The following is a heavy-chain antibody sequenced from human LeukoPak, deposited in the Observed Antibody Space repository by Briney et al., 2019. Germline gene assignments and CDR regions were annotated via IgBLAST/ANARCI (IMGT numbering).Heavy chain of an antibody. Sequence: PSETLSLTCTVSCGSISSYYWSWIRQPPGKGLKWIGYIYYSGSTNYNPSLTSAVTISVDTSKIQFSLKLSSVTAADTAVYYCARDVRDILTGYYLDYWGQGTLVTVSS. D-gene: IGHD3-9*01. CDR2: IYYSGST. J-gene: IGHJ4*01. V-gene: IGHV4-59*01. CDR1: CGSISSYY. CDR3: ARDVRDILTGYYLDY.